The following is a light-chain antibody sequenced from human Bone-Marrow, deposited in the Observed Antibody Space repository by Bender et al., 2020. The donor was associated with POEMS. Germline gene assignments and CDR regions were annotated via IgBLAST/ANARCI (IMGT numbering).Light chain of an antibody. V-gene: IGLV2-14*03. CDR3: SSWDDSLSGWV. CDR2: DVT. Sequence: QSALTQPASVSGSPGQSITISCTGTSSDVGAYNSVSWFQHHQGKAPKVMLYDVTKRPSGVPARFSGSKSGTSASLAISDIQSEDEGDYYCSSWDDSLSGWVFGGGTKLTVL. CDR1: SSDVGAYNS. J-gene: IGLJ3*02.